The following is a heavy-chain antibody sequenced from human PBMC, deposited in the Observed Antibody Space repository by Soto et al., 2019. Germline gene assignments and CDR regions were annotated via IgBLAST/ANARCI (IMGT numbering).Heavy chain of an antibody. CDR2: IRSGISYI. J-gene: IGHJ4*02. Sequence: GSLRLSCAASGFTFSNYNMDWVRQAPGKGLECVSSIRSGISYIYYGDSVKGRFTISRDNAKNSLYLQINSLRAEDTAVYYCAKDPGGGTTMVRGANNWGQGTLVTVSS. CDR1: GFTFSNYN. V-gene: IGHV3-21*04. CDR3: AKDPGGGTTMVRGANN. D-gene: IGHD3-10*01.